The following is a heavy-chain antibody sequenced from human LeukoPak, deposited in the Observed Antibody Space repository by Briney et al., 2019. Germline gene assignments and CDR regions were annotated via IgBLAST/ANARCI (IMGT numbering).Heavy chain of an antibody. CDR1: GFTFSSYE. V-gene: IGHV3-48*03. D-gene: IGHD2-8*02. J-gene: IGHJ6*03. CDR3: ARVLVHYMDV. CDR2: ISSSGSTI. Sequence: GGSLRLSCAASGFTFSSYEMNWVRQAPGKGLEWVSHISSSGSTIDYADSVKGRFTMSRDNAKNSLYLQMNSLRAEDTAVYYCARVLVHYMDVWGKGTTVTVSS.